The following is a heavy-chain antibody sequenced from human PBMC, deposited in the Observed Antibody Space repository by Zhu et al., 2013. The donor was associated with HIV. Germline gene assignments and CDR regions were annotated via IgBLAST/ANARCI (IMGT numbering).Heavy chain of an antibody. J-gene: IGHJ3*02. D-gene: IGHD3-22*01. CDR3: ARDNGFGSGYFSDAFDI. Sequence: QVQLVQSGAEVKKPGASVRVSCKASGYTFTNYYMHWVRQAPGQGLEWMGIINPSGGSTTYAQKFQGRVTMTRDTSTSTVYMELSSLRSEDTAVYYCARDNGFGSGYFSDAFDIWGQGTMVTVSS. V-gene: IGHV1-46*01. CDR2: INPSGGST. CDR1: GYTFTNYY.